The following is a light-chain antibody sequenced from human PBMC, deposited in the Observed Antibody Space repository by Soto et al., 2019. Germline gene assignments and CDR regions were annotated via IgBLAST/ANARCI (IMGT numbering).Light chain of an antibody. CDR2: GAS. CDR1: QSFSSN. J-gene: IGKJ1*01. CDR3: QQYNNWPWT. Sequence: EIVMTQSPATLSVSPGERGPLSCRASQSFSSNLAWYQQKPGQAPRLLIYGASTRATGIPARFSGSRSGTEFTLTISSLQSEDFAVYYCQQYNNWPWTFGQGTKVEIK. V-gene: IGKV3-15*01.